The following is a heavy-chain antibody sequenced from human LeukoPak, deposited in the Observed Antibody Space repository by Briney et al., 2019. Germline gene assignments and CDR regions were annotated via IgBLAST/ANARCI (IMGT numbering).Heavy chain of an antibody. CDR3: ARAGTMIVVVNDAFDI. D-gene: IGHD3-22*01. J-gene: IGHJ3*02. Sequence: SETLSLTCTVSGGSISSYYWSWIRQPAGKGLEWIGRIYTSGSTNYNPSLKSRVTISVDTSKNQFSLKLSSVTAADTAVYYCARAGTMIVVVNDAFDIWGQGTMVTVSS. V-gene: IGHV4-4*07. CDR1: GGSISSYY. CDR2: IYTSGST.